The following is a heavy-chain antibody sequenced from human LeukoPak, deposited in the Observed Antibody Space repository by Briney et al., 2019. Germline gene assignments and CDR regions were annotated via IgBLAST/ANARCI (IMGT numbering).Heavy chain of an antibody. D-gene: IGHD3-22*01. CDR1: GGSISSYY. Sequence: SETLSLTCTVSGGSISSYYWSWLRQPPGKGLEWIGYIYYSGSTNYNPSLKSRVTISVDTSKNQFSLKLNSVIAADTAVYYCARGDYSSGYYYYFDYWGQGTLVTVSS. V-gene: IGHV4-59*01. J-gene: IGHJ4*02. CDR2: IYYSGST. CDR3: ARGDYSSGYYYYFDY.